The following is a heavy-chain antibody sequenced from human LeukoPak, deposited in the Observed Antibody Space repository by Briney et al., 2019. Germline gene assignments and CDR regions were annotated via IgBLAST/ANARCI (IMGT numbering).Heavy chain of an antibody. Sequence: ASVKVSCKASGYTFTSYGISWVRQAPGQGLEWMGWISAYNGNTNYAQKLQGRVTMTTDTSTSTAYMELRSLRSDDTAVYYCARGSRIAAAGHHFDYWGQGTLVTVSS. CDR2: ISAYNGNT. D-gene: IGHD6-13*01. V-gene: IGHV1-18*04. CDR1: GYTFTSYG. CDR3: ARGSRIAAAGHHFDY. J-gene: IGHJ4*02.